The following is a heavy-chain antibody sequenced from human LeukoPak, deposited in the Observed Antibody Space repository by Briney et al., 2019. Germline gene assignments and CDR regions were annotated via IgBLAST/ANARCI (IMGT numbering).Heavy chain of an antibody. CDR2: INHSGST. CDR1: GGSFSGYY. Sequence: PSETLSLTCAVYGGSFSGYYWSWIRQPPGKGLEWIGEINHSGSTNYNPSLKSRVTISVDTSKNQFSLKLSSVTAADTSVYYCARLPELLNDPFDYWGQGTLVTVSS. J-gene: IGHJ4*02. V-gene: IGHV4-34*01. D-gene: IGHD1-7*01. CDR3: ARLPELLNDPFDY.